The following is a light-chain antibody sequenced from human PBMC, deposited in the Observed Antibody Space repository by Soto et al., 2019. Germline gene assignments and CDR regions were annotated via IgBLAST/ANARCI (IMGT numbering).Light chain of an antibody. V-gene: IGKV1-33*01. J-gene: IGKJ4*01. CDR2: DAS. CDR1: QDISNY. CDR3: QQYDNRPLP. Sequence: DIEMTQSPSSLSASLGDRVTITCQASQDISNYLNWYQQKPGKAPKLLIYDASNLETGVPSRFSGSGSGTDFTFTISSLQPEDIATYYCQQYDNRPLPFGGGTKV.